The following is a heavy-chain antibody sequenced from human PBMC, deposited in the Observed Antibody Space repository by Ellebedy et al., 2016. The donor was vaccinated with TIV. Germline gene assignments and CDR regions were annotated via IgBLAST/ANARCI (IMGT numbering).Heavy chain of an antibody. D-gene: IGHD5-12*01. Sequence: AASVKVSCKASGYIFTNYYMHWLRQAPGQGLEWVGISDPGSGSTTYAQKFQGRVTMTRDTSTSTVYMELRSLRSEDTAVYYCARDQADGYDIDYWGQGTLVTVSS. CDR1: GYIFTNYY. V-gene: IGHV1-46*01. CDR2: SDPGSGST. CDR3: ARDQADGYDIDY. J-gene: IGHJ4*02.